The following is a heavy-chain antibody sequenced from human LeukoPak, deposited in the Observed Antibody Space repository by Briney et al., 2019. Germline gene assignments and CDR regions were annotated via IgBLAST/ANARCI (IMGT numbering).Heavy chain of an antibody. V-gene: IGHV1-69*05. J-gene: IGHJ4*02. CDR2: IIPIFGTA. CDR3: ASSRVEMATILGFD. D-gene: IGHD5-24*01. Sequence: SVKVSCKASGGTFSSYAISWVRQAPGQGLEWMGGIIPIFGTANYAQKFQGRVTITTDESTSTAYMELSSLRSEDTAVYSCASSRVEMATILGFDWGQGTLVTVSS. CDR1: GGTFSSYA.